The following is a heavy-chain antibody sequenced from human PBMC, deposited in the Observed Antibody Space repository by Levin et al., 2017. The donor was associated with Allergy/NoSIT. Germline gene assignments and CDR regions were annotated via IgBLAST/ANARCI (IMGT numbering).Heavy chain of an antibody. J-gene: IGHJ4*02. CDR3: AREKGSGWYEFRPEFDY. CDR1: GFTFSSYG. V-gene: IGHV3-33*01. Sequence: GGSLRLSCAASGFTFSSYGMHWVRQAPGKGLEWVAVIWYDGSNKYYADSVKGRFTISRDNSKNTLYLQMNSLRAEDTAVYYCAREKGSGWYEFRPEFDYWGQGTLVTVSS. D-gene: IGHD6-19*01. CDR2: IWYDGSNK.